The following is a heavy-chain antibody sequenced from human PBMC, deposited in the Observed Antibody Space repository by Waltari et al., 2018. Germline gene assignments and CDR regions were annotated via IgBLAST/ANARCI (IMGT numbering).Heavy chain of an antibody. CDR1: GGSVGRGSHY. J-gene: IGHJ5*02. CDR2: ISASRIT. Sequence: QAQLQESGPGLVKPSQTLSLTCTVSGGSVGRGSHYWGWSRPPAGKGLEWIGRISASRITNYNPSLETRVTISLDTSKNQFSLKLSSVTAADTAVYYCARNALWFGPTDNWFDPWGQGTLVTVSS. D-gene: IGHD3-10*01. CDR3: ARNALWFGPTDNWFDP. V-gene: IGHV4-61*02.